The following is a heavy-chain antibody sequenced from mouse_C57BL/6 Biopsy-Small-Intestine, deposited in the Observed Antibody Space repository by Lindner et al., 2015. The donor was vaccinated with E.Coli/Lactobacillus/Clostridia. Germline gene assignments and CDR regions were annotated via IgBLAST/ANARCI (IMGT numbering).Heavy chain of an antibody. CDR1: GYSFTDYN. CDR3: ARRSRWGDYLFAY. D-gene: IGHD2-13*01. Sequence: QLQESGAELVTPGASVKISCKASGYSFTDYNMNWVKQSHGKSLEWIGNISPYYVNTNYNQKFKGKATLTVDKSSSTAYMELHSLTSEDSAVYYCARRSRWGDYLFAYWGPRDSGHCLC. CDR2: ISPYYVNT. V-gene: IGHV1-39*01. J-gene: IGHJ3*01.